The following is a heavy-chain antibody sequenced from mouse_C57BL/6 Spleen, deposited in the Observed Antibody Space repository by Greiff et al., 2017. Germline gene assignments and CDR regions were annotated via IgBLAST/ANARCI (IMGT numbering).Heavy chain of an antibody. CDR2: IDPNSGGT. Sequence: QVQLQQPGAELVKPGASVKLSCKASGYTFTSYWMHWVKQRPGRGLEWIGRIDPNSGGTKYNEKFKSKATLTVDKPSSTAYMQLSSLTSEASAVYYCARGERDYDYDGYYFDYWGQGTTLTVSS. D-gene: IGHD2-4*01. CDR3: ARGERDYDYDGYYFDY. J-gene: IGHJ2*01. CDR1: GYTFTSYW. V-gene: IGHV1-72*01.